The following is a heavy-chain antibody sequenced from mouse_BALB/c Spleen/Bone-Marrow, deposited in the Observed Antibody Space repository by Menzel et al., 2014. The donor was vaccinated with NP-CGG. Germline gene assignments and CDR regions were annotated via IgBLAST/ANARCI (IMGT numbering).Heavy chain of an antibody. D-gene: IGHD5-1*01. CDR1: GYTFTSNY. V-gene: IGHV1S81*02. J-gene: IGHJ4*01. CDR3: TRLPH. Sequence: QVQLQQSGAELGKPGHSGRLSCKASGYTFTSNYMYWVRQSPGQGLEGIGEINPSNGGTNFNEKFKSRATLTVDKSSSTAYMQLSSLTSEDSAVYYCTRLPHWGQGTSVTVSS. CDR2: INPSNGGT.